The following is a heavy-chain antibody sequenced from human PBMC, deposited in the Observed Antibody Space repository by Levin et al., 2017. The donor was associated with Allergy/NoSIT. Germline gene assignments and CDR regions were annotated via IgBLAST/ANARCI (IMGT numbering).Heavy chain of an antibody. J-gene: IGHJ4*02. CDR1: GASVNSGSYY. CDR3: ARDGGLSTWYSFDY. D-gene: IGHD6-13*01. Sequence: SETLSLTCTVSGASVNSGSYYWTWIRQPAGTGLEWIGRIYTTGVTNYNPSLKSRVTISLDTSKNQFSLQLNSVTAADTALYYCARDGGLSTWYSFDYWGQGTLVTVSS. V-gene: IGHV4-61*02. CDR2: IYTTGVT.